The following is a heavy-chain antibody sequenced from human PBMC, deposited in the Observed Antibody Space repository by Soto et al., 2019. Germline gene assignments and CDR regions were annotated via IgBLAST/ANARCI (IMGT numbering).Heavy chain of an antibody. CDR2: ISYDGSNK. V-gene: IGHV3-30*18. CDR1: GFTFSSYG. Sequence: GGSLRLSCAASGFTFSSYGMHWVRQAPGKGLEWVAVISYDGSNKYYADSVKGRFTISRDNSKNTLYLQMNSLRAEDTAVYYCAKDHKLSGYYDFWSGENGMDVWGQGTTVTVSS. J-gene: IGHJ6*02. D-gene: IGHD3-3*01. CDR3: AKDHKLSGYYDFWSGENGMDV.